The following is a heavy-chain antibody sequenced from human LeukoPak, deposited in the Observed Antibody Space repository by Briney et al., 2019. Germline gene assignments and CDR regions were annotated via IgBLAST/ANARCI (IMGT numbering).Heavy chain of an antibody. D-gene: IGHD3-22*01. J-gene: IGHJ3*02. V-gene: IGHV4-39*01. CDR1: GGSISSSSYY. Sequence: SETLSLTCTVSGGSISSSSYYWGWIRQPPGKGLEWIGSIYYSGCTYYNPSLKSRVTISVDTSKNQFSLKLSSVTAADTAVYYCARWYSTMIAPWDAFDIWGQGTMVTVSS. CDR3: ARWYSTMIAPWDAFDI. CDR2: IYYSGCT.